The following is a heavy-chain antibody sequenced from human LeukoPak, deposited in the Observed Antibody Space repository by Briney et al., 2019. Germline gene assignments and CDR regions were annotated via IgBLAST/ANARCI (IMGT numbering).Heavy chain of an antibody. V-gene: IGHV4-59*08. Sequence: SETLSLTCTVSGGSISSYYWSWIRQPPGKGLEWIGYIYYSGSTDYNPSLKSRVTISVDTSKNQFSLKLSSVTAADTAVYYCARGGGGDCFDYWGQGTLVTVSS. D-gene: IGHD2-21*01. CDR2: IYYSGST. CDR1: GGSISSYY. J-gene: IGHJ4*01. CDR3: ARGGGGDCFDY.